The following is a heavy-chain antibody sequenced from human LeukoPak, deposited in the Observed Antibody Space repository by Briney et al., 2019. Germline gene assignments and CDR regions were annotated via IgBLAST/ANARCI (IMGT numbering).Heavy chain of an antibody. V-gene: IGHV3-30*02. CDR3: AKVGSGYYYYYYMDV. J-gene: IGHJ6*03. CDR2: IRYDGSNK. CDR1: GFTFSSYA. D-gene: IGHD3-10*01. Sequence: GGSLRLPCVGYGFTFSSYAMHWVRQAPGKGLEWVAFIRYDGSNKYYADSVKGRFTISRDNSKNTLYLQMNSLRAEDTAVYYCAKVGSGYYYYYYMDVWGKGTTVTISS.